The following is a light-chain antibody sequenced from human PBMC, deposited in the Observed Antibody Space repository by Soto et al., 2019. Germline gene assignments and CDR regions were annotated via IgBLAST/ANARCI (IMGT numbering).Light chain of an antibody. CDR1: NSDVGGYNY. J-gene: IGLJ2*01. Sequence: QSALTQPASVSGSPGQSITISCTGTNSDVGGYNYVSWYQQHPGKAPKLMIYDVSNRPSGVSNRFSGSKSGNTASLTISGLQADDEADYSCSSYTSSSTRVFGGGTKLTVL. CDR3: SSYTSSSTRV. CDR2: DVS. V-gene: IGLV2-14*01.